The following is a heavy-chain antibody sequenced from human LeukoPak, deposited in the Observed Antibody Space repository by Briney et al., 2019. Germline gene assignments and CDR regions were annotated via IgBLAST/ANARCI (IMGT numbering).Heavy chain of an antibody. J-gene: IGHJ5*02. CDR1: GFPFITYW. D-gene: IGHD3-10*02. Sequence: TGGSLRLSCAASGFPFITYWMGWVRQAPGKGLEWLANIKQDGSAERYADSVRGRFTISRDNAKISLFLQMNSLTAEDTAVYYCARDAGYYVHDLWGQGTLVTVSS. CDR2: IKQDGSAE. V-gene: IGHV3-7*01. CDR3: ARDAGYYVHDL.